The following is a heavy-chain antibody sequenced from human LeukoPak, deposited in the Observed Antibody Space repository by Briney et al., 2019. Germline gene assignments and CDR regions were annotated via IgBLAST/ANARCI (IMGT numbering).Heavy chain of an antibody. CDR3: ARWIHSLGYFDL. D-gene: IGHD2-2*03. V-gene: IGHV6-1*01. CDR2: TYYRSKWYT. J-gene: IGHJ2*01. CDR1: GDSVSSNSAA. Sequence: SQTLSLTCAISGDSVSSNSAAWNWIRQSPSRGLEWLGRTYYRSKWYTDYAVSVKSRISINPDTSKNQFSLQLNSVAPEDTAVYYCARWIHSLGYFDLWGRGTLVTDSS.